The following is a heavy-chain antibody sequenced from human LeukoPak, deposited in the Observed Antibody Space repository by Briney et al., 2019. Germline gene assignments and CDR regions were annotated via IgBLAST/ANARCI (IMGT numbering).Heavy chain of an antibody. D-gene: IGHD5-12*01. CDR3: ARSHAFDYSGYDPHFDY. CDR1: GYTFTSYG. J-gene: IGHJ4*02. Sequence: ASVKVSCKASGYTFTSYGISWVRQAPGQGLEWMGWISAYNGNTNYAQKLQGRVTMTTDTSTSTAYMELRSLRSDDTAVYYCARSHAFDYSGYDPHFDYWGQGTLVTVSS. V-gene: IGHV1-18*01. CDR2: ISAYNGNT.